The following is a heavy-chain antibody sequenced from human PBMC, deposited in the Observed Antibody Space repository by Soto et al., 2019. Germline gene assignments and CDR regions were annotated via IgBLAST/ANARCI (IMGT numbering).Heavy chain of an antibody. J-gene: IGHJ5*02. Sequence: GGSLRLSCAAFGFIFDDYAMHWVRQAPGKGLEWVSGISWNSGSTGYADSVKGRFTISRDNAKNSLYLQMNSLRPEDTALYYCAKDMAATGTSLFDPWGQGTLVTVSS. V-gene: IGHV3-9*01. CDR1: GFIFDDYA. CDR2: ISWNSGST. CDR3: AKDMAATGTSLFDP. D-gene: IGHD1-1*01.